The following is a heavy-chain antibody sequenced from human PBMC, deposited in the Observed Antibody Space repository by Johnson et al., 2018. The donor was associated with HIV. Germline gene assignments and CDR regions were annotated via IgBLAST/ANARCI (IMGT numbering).Heavy chain of an antibody. D-gene: IGHD2-15*01. CDR1: GFTFSSYG. CDR2: IRYDGSNK. V-gene: IGHV3-30*02. CDR3: AAPDIVVVVALEGDAFDI. Sequence: VQLVESGGGVVQPGGSLRLSCAASGFTFSSYGMHWVRQAPGKGLEWVAFIRYDGSNKYYADSVKGRFTISRDNSKNTLYLQMTSLRAEVTAVYYCAAPDIVVVVALEGDAFDIWGQGTMVTVSS. J-gene: IGHJ3*02.